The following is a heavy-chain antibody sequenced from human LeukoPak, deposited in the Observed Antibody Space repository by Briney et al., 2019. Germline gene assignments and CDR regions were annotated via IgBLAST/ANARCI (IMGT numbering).Heavy chain of an antibody. CDR3: ARDGSGSYYPDYYFDY. Sequence: PGASVKVSCKASGYTFTSYYMHWVRQAPGQGLEWMGGIIPIFGTANYAQKFQGRVTITADESTSTAYMELSSLRSEDTAVYYCARDGSGSYYPDYYFDYWGQGTLVTVSS. CDR1: GYTFTSYY. J-gene: IGHJ4*02. V-gene: IGHV1-69*13. D-gene: IGHD3-10*01. CDR2: IIPIFGTA.